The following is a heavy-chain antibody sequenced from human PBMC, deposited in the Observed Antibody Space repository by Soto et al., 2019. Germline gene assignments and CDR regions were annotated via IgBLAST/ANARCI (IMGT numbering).Heavy chain of an antibody. D-gene: IGHD6-19*01. CDR2: IYYSGST. V-gene: IGHV4-39*01. CDR3: ARRDPPGAVIAVADYAEYFQH. Sequence: QLQLQESGPGLVKPSETLSLTCTVSGGSIISSRYYWGWIRQPPGKGLEWIGSIYYSGSTYYNPSLKSRVTISVDTSKNQFSLKLSSVTAADTAVYYCARRDPPGAVIAVADYAEYFQHWGQGTLVTVSS. CDR1: GGSIISSRYY. J-gene: IGHJ1*01.